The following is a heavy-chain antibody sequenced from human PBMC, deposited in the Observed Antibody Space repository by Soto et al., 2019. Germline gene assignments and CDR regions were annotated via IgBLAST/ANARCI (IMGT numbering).Heavy chain of an antibody. CDR2: IRSKAYGGTT. Sequence: EVQLVESGGGLVQPGRSLRLSCTASGFTFGDYAMSWVRQAPGKGLEWVGFIRSKAYGGTTEYAASVKGRFTISRDDSKSIAYLQMNSLKTEDTAVYYCTREGRGGSTGDYWGQGTLVTVSS. J-gene: IGHJ4*02. V-gene: IGHV3-49*04. CDR3: TREGRGGSTGDY. D-gene: IGHD2-15*01. CDR1: GFTFGDYA.